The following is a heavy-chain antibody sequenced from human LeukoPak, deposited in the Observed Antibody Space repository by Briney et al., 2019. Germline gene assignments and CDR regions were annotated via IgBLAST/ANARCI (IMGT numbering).Heavy chain of an antibody. CDR3: ARRKTLFWHFDY. J-gene: IGHJ4*02. D-gene: IGHD3-3*01. CDR1: GYSISSGYS. CDR2: IYSSGST. Sequence: KTSETLSLTCAVSGYSISSGYSWDWIRLSPGKGLEWIGNIYSSGSTYYNPSLKSRVTISVDTSKNQFSLSLNSVTAADTAVYYCARRKTLFWHFDYWGQGTLVTVSS. V-gene: IGHV4-38-2*01.